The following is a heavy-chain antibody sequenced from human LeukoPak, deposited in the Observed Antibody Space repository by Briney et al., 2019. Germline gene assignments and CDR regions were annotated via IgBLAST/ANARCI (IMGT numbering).Heavy chain of an antibody. Sequence: GGSLRLSCAASGFTLSNYHMHWVRQSPGRGLEWVALIPHDGGGKQYAASVQDRFTISRDNSENTVYLQMNSLRHDDAAVYFCAREGYTSGRAAAFVFWSRGTLVTVSS. D-gene: IGHD6-19*01. CDR3: AREGYTSGRAAAFVF. CDR2: IPHDGGGK. J-gene: IGHJ4*02. V-gene: IGHV3-30*04. CDR1: GFTLSNYH.